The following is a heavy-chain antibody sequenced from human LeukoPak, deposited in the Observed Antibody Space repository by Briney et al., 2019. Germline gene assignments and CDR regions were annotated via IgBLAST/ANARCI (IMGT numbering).Heavy chain of an antibody. Sequence: GGSLRLSCAASGFTFSSYSMNWVRQAPGKGLEWVANIKQDGSEKYYVDSVKGRFTISRDNAKNSLYVQMNSLRGEDTAVYYCARTRLSGVTIFGVVVYYYYYMDVWGKGTTVTVSS. J-gene: IGHJ6*03. V-gene: IGHV3-7*01. CDR3: ARTRLSGVTIFGVVVYYYYYMDV. CDR2: IKQDGSEK. CDR1: GFTFSSYS. D-gene: IGHD3-3*01.